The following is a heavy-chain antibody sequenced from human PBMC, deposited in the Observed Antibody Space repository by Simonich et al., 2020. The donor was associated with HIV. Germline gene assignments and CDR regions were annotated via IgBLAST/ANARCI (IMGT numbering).Heavy chain of an antibody. J-gene: IGHJ4*02. CDR1: GFTFSNYG. V-gene: IGHV3-33*06. CDR2: IGYDGSNK. CDR3: AKEDGSYYFDY. Sequence: QVQLVESGGGVVQPGRSLRLSCAASGFTFSNYGMHWVRQAPGKGLEWVAVIGYDGSNKYYADSVKGRFTISRDNSKNTVYLQMNSLRAEDTAVYYCAKEDGSYYFDYWGQGTLVTVSS. D-gene: IGHD1-26*01.